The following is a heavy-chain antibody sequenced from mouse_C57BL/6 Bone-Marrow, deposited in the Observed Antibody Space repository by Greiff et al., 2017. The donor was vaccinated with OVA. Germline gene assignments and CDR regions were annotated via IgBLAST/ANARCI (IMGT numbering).Heavy chain of an antibody. CDR2: ILPGSGST. V-gene: IGHV1-9*01. D-gene: IGHD1-1*01. CDR3: ARGISTVL. CDR1: GYTFTGYW. Sequence: VQLQQSGAELMKPGASVKLSCKATGYTFTGYWIEWVKQRPGHGLEWIGDILPGSGSTNYTDKLKGKSTFTEDTASNTAYMQISSLTTEDSAMYYCARGISTVLWGQGTTLTVSS. J-gene: IGHJ2*01.